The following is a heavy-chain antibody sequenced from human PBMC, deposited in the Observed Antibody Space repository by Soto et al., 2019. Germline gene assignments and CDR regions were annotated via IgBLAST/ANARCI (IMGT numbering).Heavy chain of an antibody. Sequence: SETLSLTCTVSGGSISGYYWSWIRQPPGKGLEWIGYIYYSGSTYYNPSLKSRVTISVDTSKNQFSLKVSSVTAADTAVYYCVRGSIAVAYVWGQGTTVTVSS. J-gene: IGHJ6*02. CDR1: GGSISGYY. CDR2: IYYSGST. CDR3: VRGSIAVAYV. D-gene: IGHD6-13*01. V-gene: IGHV4-59*01.